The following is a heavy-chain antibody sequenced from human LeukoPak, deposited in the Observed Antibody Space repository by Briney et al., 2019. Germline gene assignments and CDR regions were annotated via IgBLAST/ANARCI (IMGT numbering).Heavy chain of an antibody. D-gene: IGHD2-2*01. CDR1: GGSISSGDYY. CDR2: IYYSGST. V-gene: IGHV4-30-4*08. Sequence: SQTLSLTCTVSGGSISSGDYYWSWMRQPPGKGLEWIGYIYYSGSTYYNPSLKSRVTISVDTSKNQFSLKLSSVTAADTAVYYCARVARYCSSTSCRLYYFDYWGQGTLVTVSS. J-gene: IGHJ4*02. CDR3: ARVARYCSSTSCRLYYFDY.